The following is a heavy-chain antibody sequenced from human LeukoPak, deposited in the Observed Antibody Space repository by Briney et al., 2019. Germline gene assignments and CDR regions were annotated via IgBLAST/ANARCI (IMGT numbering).Heavy chain of an antibody. Sequence: ASAKVSCKASGYTFTSYYMHWVRQAPGQGLEWMGIINPSGGSTSYAQKFQGRVTMTRDMSTSTVYMELSSLRSEDTAVYYCAREPLILRYFDRPNRHMDVWGKGTTVTVSS. J-gene: IGHJ6*03. D-gene: IGHD3-9*01. V-gene: IGHV1-46*01. CDR2: INPSGGST. CDR3: AREPLILRYFDRPNRHMDV. CDR1: GYTFTSYY.